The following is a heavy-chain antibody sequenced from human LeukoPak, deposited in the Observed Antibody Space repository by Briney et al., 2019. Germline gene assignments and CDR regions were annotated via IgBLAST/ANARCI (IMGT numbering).Heavy chain of an antibody. V-gene: IGHV3-48*03. CDR1: GFTFSSYE. D-gene: IGHD3-3*01. CDR2: ISSSGSTK. Sequence: GGSLRLSCAASGFTFSSYEMNWVRQAPGKGLEWVSYISSSGSTKYYADSVKGRFTISRDNAKNSLYLQMNSLRAEDTAVYYCAKPYYDFWSGYYAYFDYWGQGTLVTVSS. CDR3: AKPYYDFWSGYYAYFDY. J-gene: IGHJ4*02.